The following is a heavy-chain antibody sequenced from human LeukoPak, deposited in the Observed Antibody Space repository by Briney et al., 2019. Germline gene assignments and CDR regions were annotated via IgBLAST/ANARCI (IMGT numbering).Heavy chain of an antibody. V-gene: IGHV3-33*08. Sequence: GGSLRLSCAASGFTFSSYGMHWVRQAPGKGLEWVAVIWYGGSNKYYADSVKGRFTISRDNSKNTLYLQMNSLRAEDTAVYYCAKGNWKYADGYFDYWGQGTLVTVSS. CDR1: GFTFSSYG. CDR3: AKGNWKYADGYFDY. CDR2: IWYGGSNK. J-gene: IGHJ4*02. D-gene: IGHD1-7*01.